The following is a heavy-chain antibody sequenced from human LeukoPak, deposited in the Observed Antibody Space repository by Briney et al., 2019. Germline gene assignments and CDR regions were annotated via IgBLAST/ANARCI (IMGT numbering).Heavy chain of an antibody. CDR1: GFTFSSYA. D-gene: IGHD3-3*01. J-gene: IGHJ4*02. CDR3: AKDPRFLEWLLPYFDY. V-gene: IGHV3-23*01. CDR2: ISGSGGST. Sequence: GGSLTLSCAASGFTFSSYAMSWVRQAPGKGLEWVSAISGSGGSTYYADSVKGRFTISRDNSKNTLYLQMNSLRAEDTAVYYCAKDPRFLEWLLPYFDYWGQGTLVTVSS.